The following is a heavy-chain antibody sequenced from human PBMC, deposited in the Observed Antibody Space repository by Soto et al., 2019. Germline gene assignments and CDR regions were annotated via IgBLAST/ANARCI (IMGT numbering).Heavy chain of an antibody. Sequence: QVQLVQSGAEVKKPGSSVKVSCKASGGTFSSYTISWVRQAPGQGLEWMGRIIPILGIANYAQKFQGRVTITAEKSTSTAYMELSSLRSEDTAVYYCASRYDSRDYWGQGTLVTVSS. V-gene: IGHV1-69*02. D-gene: IGHD3-22*01. J-gene: IGHJ4*02. CDR3: ASRYDSRDY. CDR2: IIPILGIA. CDR1: GGTFSSYT.